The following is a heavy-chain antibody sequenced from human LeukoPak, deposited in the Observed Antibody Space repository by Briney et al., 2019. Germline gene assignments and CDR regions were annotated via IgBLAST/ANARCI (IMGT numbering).Heavy chain of an antibody. V-gene: IGHV3-30*02. CDR1: GFTSSSYG. CDR2: IRYDGSNK. CDR3: AKVLWFGELRDAFDV. Sequence: GGSLRLSCAASGFTSSSYGMHWVRQAPGKGLEWVAFIRYDGSNKYYADSVKGRFTISRDNSKNTLYLQMNSLRAEDTAVYYCAKVLWFGELRDAFDVWGQGTMVSVSS. J-gene: IGHJ3*01. D-gene: IGHD3-10*01.